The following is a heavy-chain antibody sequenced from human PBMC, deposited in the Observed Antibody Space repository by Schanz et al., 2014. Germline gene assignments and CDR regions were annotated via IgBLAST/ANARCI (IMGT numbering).Heavy chain of an antibody. CDR1: GFTFNNYG. CDR3: ANDRLLGYQLQDAFDI. D-gene: IGHD2-2*01. J-gene: IGHJ3*02. CDR2: IYYDGSDK. Sequence: QAQLVESGGGAVQPGRSLRLSCAASGFTFNNYGMHWVRQAPGKGLEWVALIYYDGSDKYYADFVEGRFTISRDNSQNTLYLQMSSLRLEDTAVYYCANDRLLGYQLQDAFDIWGQGTLVTVSS. V-gene: IGHV3-33*06.